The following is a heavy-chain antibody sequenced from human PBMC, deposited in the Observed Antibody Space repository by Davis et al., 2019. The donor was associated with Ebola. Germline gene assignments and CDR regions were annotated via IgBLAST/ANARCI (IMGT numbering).Heavy chain of an antibody. Sequence: PGGSLRLSCKGSGYSFTSYWIGWVRQMPGKGLEWMGIIYPADSDTRNSPSFQGQVTISADKSISTAFLQWSSLKASDTAMYYCASSYRGAFDIWGQGTMVTVSS. CDR3: ASSYRGAFDI. D-gene: IGHD1-14*01. V-gene: IGHV5-51*01. J-gene: IGHJ3*02. CDR1: GYSFTSYW. CDR2: IYPADSDT.